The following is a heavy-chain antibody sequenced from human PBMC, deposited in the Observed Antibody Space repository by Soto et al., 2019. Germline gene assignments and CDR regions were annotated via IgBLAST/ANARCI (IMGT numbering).Heavy chain of an antibody. V-gene: IGHV4-4*02. Sequence: PSETLSLTCAVSGGSISSGNWWSWVRQSPRKGLEWIGEISHSGNTNHNPSPKSRVTISIDKSKNQFSLKLTSVTAADTAVYYCASHRGNTYGPYDYWGQGTLVTVSS. CDR2: ISHSGNT. CDR3: ASHRGNTYGPYDY. J-gene: IGHJ4*02. D-gene: IGHD5-18*01. CDR1: GGSISSGNW.